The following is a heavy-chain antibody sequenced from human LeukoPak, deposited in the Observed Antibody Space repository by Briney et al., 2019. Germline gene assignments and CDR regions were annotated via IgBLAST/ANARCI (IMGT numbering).Heavy chain of an antibody. CDR2: IYTSGST. CDR3: ARDPLGYCSGGSCYSPKDRYFDL. J-gene: IGHJ2*01. Sequence: SETLSLTCTVSGGSISSYYWSWIRQPAGKGLEWIGRIYTSGSTNYNPSLKSRVTMSVDTSKNQFSLKLSSVTAADTAVYYCARDPLGYCSGGSCYSPKDRYFDLWGRGTLVTVSS. V-gene: IGHV4-4*07. CDR1: GGSISSYY. D-gene: IGHD2-15*01.